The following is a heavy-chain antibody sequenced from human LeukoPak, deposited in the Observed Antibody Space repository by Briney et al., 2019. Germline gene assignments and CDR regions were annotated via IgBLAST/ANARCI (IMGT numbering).Heavy chain of an antibody. Sequence: GGSLRLSCAASGFTFSSHAMSWVRQAPGKGLEWVANIKQDGSEKYYVDSVKGRFTISRDNTKNSLYLQMNSLRAEDTAVYYCAGGSGWLIDYWGQGTLVTVSS. CDR2: IKQDGSEK. CDR1: GFTFSSHA. D-gene: IGHD6-19*01. J-gene: IGHJ4*02. V-gene: IGHV3-7*01. CDR3: AGGSGWLIDY.